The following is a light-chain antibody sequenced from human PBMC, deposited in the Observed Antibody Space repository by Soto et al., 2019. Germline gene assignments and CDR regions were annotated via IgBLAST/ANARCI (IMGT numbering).Light chain of an antibody. J-gene: IGLJ2*01. V-gene: IGLV2-14*01. CDR3: SSYTSSSTRVV. Sequence: QSALTQPASVSGSPGQSITISCTGTSSDVGGYNYVSWYQQHPATAPKLMIYEVSNRPSGVSNRFSGSKSGNTASLTISGLQAEDEADYYCSSYTSSSTRVVFGRGTKLTVL. CDR1: SSDVGGYNY. CDR2: EVS.